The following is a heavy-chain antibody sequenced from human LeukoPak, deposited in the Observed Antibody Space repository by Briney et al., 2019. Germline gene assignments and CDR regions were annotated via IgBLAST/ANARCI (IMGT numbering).Heavy chain of an antibody. D-gene: IGHD6-6*01. CDR2: ISNNGGST. V-gene: IGHV3-64*01. CDR1: GFTFSRYS. CDR3: ARTSIAAREADY. J-gene: IGHJ4*02. Sequence: GGSLRLSCAASGFTFSRYSMHWVRQAPGKGLEYVSAISNNGGSTYYAKSVKGRFTISRDNSKNTLYLQMGSLRAQDMAVYYCARTSIAAREADYWGQGSLATVSS.